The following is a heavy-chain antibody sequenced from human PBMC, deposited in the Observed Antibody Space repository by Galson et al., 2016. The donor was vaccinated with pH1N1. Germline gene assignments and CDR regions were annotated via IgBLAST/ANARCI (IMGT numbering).Heavy chain of an antibody. V-gene: IGHV4-30-2*01. CDR3: ARGGGGRGVVNWFDP. Sequence: TLSLTCAVSGGSITSGGYSWNWIRQPPGKGLEWIGYIYHTGTTNYNPSLKSRVTISVDTSKNQFSLKLSSVTAADTAVYYCARGGGGRGVVNWFDPWGQGTLVTLSS. D-gene: IGHD2-15*01. CDR2: IYHTGTT. CDR1: GGSITSGGYS. J-gene: IGHJ5*02.